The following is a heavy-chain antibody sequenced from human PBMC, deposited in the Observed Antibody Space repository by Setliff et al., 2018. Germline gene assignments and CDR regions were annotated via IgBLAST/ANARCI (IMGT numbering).Heavy chain of an antibody. CDR2: IYTSGST. V-gene: IGHV4-61*02. CDR3: ARVKGLRGVGWFDP. Sequence: SETLSLTCTVSGGSISSGSYYWSWIRQPAGKGLEWIGRIYTSGSTNYNPSLKSRVTISVDTSKNQFSLKLSSVTAADTAVYYCARVKGLRGVGWFDPWGLGTLVTVSS. D-gene: IGHD3-10*01. CDR1: GGSISSGSYY. J-gene: IGHJ5*02.